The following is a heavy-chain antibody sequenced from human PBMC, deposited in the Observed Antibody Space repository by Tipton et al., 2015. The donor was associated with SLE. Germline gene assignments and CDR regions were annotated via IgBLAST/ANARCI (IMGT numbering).Heavy chain of an antibody. V-gene: IGHV4-39*01. D-gene: IGHD3-10*01. CDR3: ANMVRGVRENYFES. Sequence: TLSLTCTVSGGSISSTSDYWDWIRQPPGKGLEWIGSIYYSGSTNYNPSLKSRVTISVDMSKNQFSLKVSSVTAADTAVYYCANMVRGVRENYFESWGQGTLVTVSS. CDR2: IYYSGST. CDR1: GGSISSTSDY. J-gene: IGHJ4*02.